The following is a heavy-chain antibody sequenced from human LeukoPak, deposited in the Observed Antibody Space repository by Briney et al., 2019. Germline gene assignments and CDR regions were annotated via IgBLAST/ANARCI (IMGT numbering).Heavy chain of an antibody. D-gene: IGHD1-14*01. J-gene: IGHJ5*02. CDR2: IYPGDSAT. V-gene: IGHV5-51*01. CDR3: ARRGVITQPERPFDL. CDR1: GYSFTAYW. Sequence: GESLKISCKGSGYSFTAYWIGWVRQMPGKGLEWMGVIYPGDSATTYSPFFQGQVTISVDKSISTAYLQWTYLQASDTAMYYCARRGVITQPERPFDLWGQGTLVTVSS.